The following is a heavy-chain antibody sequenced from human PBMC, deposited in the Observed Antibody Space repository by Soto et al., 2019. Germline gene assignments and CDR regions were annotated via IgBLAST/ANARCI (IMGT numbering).Heavy chain of an antibody. CDR1: GGTFSSYT. J-gene: IGHJ6*03. Sequence: QVQLVQSGAEVKKPGSSVKVSCKASGGTFSSYTISWVRQAPGQGLEWMGRSIPILGIANYAQNFQGRVTITADKSTHTAYMELRSLRSEDTAVYYCASEFPSSKQLARYSSYYYMDVWGKGTTVTVSS. CDR2: SIPILGIA. CDR3: ASEFPSSKQLARYSSYYYMDV. V-gene: IGHV1-69*02. D-gene: IGHD6-6*01.